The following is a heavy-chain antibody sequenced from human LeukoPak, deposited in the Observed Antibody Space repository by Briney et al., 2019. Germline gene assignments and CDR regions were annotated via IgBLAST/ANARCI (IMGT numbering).Heavy chain of an antibody. Sequence: SETLSLTCTVSGGSISSYYWSWIRQPPGKGLEWIGYIYYSGSTNYNPSLKSRVTISVDTSKNQFSLKLSSVTAADTAVYYCARGHSSSWYGRYYYYYMGVWGKGTTVTVSS. V-gene: IGHV4-59*01. CDR2: IYYSGST. J-gene: IGHJ6*03. CDR1: GGSISSYY. D-gene: IGHD6-13*01. CDR3: ARGHSSSWYGRYYYYYMGV.